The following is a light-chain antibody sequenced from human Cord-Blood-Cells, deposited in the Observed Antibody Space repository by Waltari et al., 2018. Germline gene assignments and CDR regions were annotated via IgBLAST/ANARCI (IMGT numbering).Light chain of an antibody. V-gene: IGLV3-25*02. CDR2: KDS. CDR3: QSADSSGTPLV. Sequence: SYELPQPPSVSVSPGQTARITCPGDALPKQYAYWYQQKPGQAPVRVIDKDSERPSGIPEQFSGSSSGTTVTLTISGVQAEDEADYYCQSADSSGTPLVFGVGTKLTVL. J-gene: IGLJ3*02. CDR1: ALPKQY.